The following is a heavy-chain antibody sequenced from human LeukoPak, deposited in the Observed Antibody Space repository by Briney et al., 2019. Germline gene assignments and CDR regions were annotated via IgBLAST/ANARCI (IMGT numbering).Heavy chain of an antibody. J-gene: IGHJ4*02. CDR1: GFAFSSTG. CDR3: ARDAGGTWPFVY. D-gene: IGHD1-1*01. CDR2: ISPTGEGT. V-gene: IGHV3-23*01. Sequence: SGGSLRLSCAASGFAFSSTGMTWVRQAPGRGLEWVSTISPTGEGTHYADSVKGRFTISRDNSKNTLSLEMNSLRADDTATYYCARDAGGTWPFVYWGQGTRVIVSS.